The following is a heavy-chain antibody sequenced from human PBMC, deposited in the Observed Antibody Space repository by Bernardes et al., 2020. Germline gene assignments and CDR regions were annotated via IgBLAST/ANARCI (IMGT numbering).Heavy chain of an antibody. J-gene: IGHJ6*02. CDR2: IYTSGST. V-gene: IGHV4-4*07. CDR1: GGPISSYY. CDR3: ARSDYGDDLDYYYGMDV. Sequence: SETLSLTCTVSGGPISSYYWSWIRQPAGKGLEWIGRIYTSGSTKYNPSLKSRVTMSVDTSKNQFSLKLTSVTAADTAVYYCARSDYGDDLDYYYGMDVWGQGTTVTVSS. D-gene: IGHD4-17*01.